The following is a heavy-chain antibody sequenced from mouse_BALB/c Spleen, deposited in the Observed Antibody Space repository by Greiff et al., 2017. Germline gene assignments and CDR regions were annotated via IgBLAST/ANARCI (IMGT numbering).Heavy chain of an antibody. D-gene: IGHD1-2*01. Sequence: EVNVVESGGGLVQPGGSRKLSCAASGFTFSSFGMHWVRQAPEKGLEWVAYISSGSSTIYYADTVKGRFTISRDNPKNTLFLQMTSLRSEDTAMYYCARYYCYGDYAMDYWGQGTSVTVSS. CDR1: GFTFSSFG. CDR3: ARYYCYGDYAMDY. CDR2: ISSGSSTI. J-gene: IGHJ4*01. V-gene: IGHV5-17*02.